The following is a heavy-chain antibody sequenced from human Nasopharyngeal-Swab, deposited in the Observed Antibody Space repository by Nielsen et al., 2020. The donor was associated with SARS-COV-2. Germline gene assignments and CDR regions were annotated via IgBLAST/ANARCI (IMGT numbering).Heavy chain of an antibody. CDR1: GGSISSGGYY. V-gene: IGHV4-31*03. J-gene: IGHJ4*02. CDR3: ARGDYYDSSGYS. D-gene: IGHD3-22*01. CDR2: IYYSGST. Sequence: SETLSLTCTVSGGSISSGGYYWSWIRQHPGKGLEWIGYIYYSGSTYYNPSLKSRVTISVDTSKNQFSLKLSPVTAADTAVYYCARGDYYDSSGYSWGQGTLVTVSS.